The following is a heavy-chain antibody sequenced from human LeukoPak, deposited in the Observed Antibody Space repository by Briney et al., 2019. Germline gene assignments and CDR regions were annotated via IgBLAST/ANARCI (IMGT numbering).Heavy chain of an antibody. V-gene: IGHV3-23*01. D-gene: IGHD2-15*01. CDR3: VKNYRIDYGGCFSSPTSWSEY. Sequence: GGSLRLSCAASGFTFSSYAMSWVRQAPGKGLEWVSAISGSGGSTYYADSVKGRFTISRDNSKNTLYLQMNSLRAEDTAVYYCVKNYRIDYGGCFSSPTSWSEYWGQGTLVTVSS. J-gene: IGHJ4*02. CDR1: GFTFSSYA. CDR2: ISGSGGST.